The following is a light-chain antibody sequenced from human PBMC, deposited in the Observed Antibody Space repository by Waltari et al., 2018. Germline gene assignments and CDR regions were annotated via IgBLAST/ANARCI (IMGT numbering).Light chain of an antibody. CDR2: TND. J-gene: IGLJ2*01. V-gene: IGLV1-44*01. CDR3: AAWDDSLNGHL. Sequence: QSVMTQPPSASGTPGQRVSISCSGSSSNIGSNTVNWYQQPPGSAPKPLIYTNDQRPSGVPDRVSGSKSGTSASLAISGLQSDDEAAYFCAAWDDSLNGHLFGGGTKLTVL. CDR1: SSNIGSNT.